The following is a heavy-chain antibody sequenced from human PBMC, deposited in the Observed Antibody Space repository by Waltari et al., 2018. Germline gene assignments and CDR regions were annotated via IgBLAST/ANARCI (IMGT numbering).Heavy chain of an antibody. D-gene: IGHD7-27*01. CDR3: ARARAWGPKAFDV. Sequence: QVHLVQSEAEVRKPGASVKVSCQASGYNFIDYYVHWVRQAPGQGLEWMRVVNPNSGGTKYLRKFEGWITFSTDTSVNTAYMEVTRLKSDDTATYFCARARAWGPKAFDVWGQGTRLTVSS. CDR1: GYNFIDYY. V-gene: IGHV1-2*04. J-gene: IGHJ3*01. CDR2: VNPNSGGT.